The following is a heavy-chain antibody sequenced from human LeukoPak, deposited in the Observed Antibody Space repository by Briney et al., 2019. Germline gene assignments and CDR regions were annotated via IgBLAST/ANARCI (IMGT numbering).Heavy chain of an antibody. CDR2: ISSSSSYI. V-gene: IGHV3-21*01. J-gene: IGHJ4*02. CDR1: GFTFSSYS. Sequence: GGSLRLSCAASGFTFSSYSMKWVRQAPGKGLEGVSSISSSSSYIYYADSVKGRFTISRDNAKNSLYLQMNSLRAEDTAVYYCARDPHHLGDFWSGYHYFDYWGQGTLVTVSS. CDR3: ARDPHHLGDFWSGYHYFDY. D-gene: IGHD3-3*01.